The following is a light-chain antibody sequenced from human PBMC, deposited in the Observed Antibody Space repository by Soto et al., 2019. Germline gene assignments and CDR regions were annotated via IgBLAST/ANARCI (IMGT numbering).Light chain of an antibody. CDR3: QQYNNWPGT. J-gene: IGKJ1*01. Sequence: DILMTQSPATLSLSPGGRATLSCRAGQSVSSNLAWYQQKPGQAPRLLIQRASTRATGIPARFSGSGSGTEFTLTISSLQSEDFAVYFCQQYNNWPGTFGQGTKVDIK. CDR1: QSVSSN. CDR2: RAS. V-gene: IGKV3-15*01.